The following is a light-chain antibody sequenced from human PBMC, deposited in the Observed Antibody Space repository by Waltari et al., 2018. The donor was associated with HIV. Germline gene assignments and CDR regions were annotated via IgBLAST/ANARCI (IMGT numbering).Light chain of an antibody. CDR3: CSYANSSTV. Sequence: QSALTQFDSVSGSPGQSITISCTGTSSDVGNYNPVSWYQQHPGKAPKLMIYEGSKRPSGVSNRFSGSKSGNTASLTISGLQAEDEADYYCCSYANSSTVFGGGTKVTVL. CDR2: EGS. J-gene: IGLJ2*01. V-gene: IGLV2-23*01. CDR1: SSDVGNYNP.